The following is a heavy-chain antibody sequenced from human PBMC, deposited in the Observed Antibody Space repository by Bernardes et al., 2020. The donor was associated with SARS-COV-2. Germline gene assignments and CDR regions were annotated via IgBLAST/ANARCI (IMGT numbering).Heavy chain of an antibody. D-gene: IGHD1-26*01. V-gene: IGHV3-74*01. CDR2: INSQGTYT. J-gene: IGHJ5*02. Sequence: GGSLSLSCAASGFYFSSYWMHWVRQTPGKGPVWVARINSQGTYTDYADSVKGRFTISRDNAKNTLYLQMKSLRAEDTAVYYCARTYSASYWFDPWGQGSLVTVSS. CDR3: ARTYSASYWFDP. CDR1: GFYFSSYW.